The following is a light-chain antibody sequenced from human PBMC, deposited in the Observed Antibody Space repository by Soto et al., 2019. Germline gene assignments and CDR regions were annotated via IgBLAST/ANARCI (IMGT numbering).Light chain of an antibody. CDR2: TNN. J-gene: IGLJ1*01. CDR1: SSTIGSNS. V-gene: IGLV1-44*01. Sequence: VLTQPPSASGTPGQRVTISCSGSSSTIGSNSVNLYQQLPRTAPKVLIYTNNQRPSGVPDRFSASKSGASAALAISGLQCEDEVDYYCAAWDGSLNVYVFGTGTKVTVL. CDR3: AAWDGSLNVYV.